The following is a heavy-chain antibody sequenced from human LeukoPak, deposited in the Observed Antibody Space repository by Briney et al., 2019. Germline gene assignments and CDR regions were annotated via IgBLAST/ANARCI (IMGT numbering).Heavy chain of an antibody. Sequence: SETLSLTCTVSGGSISSSSYYWGWIRQPPGKGLEWIGSIYYSGSTYYNPSLKSRVTISVDTSKNQFSLKLSSVTAADTAVYYCARDNDDSSGYYFDYWGQGTLVTVSS. CDR3: ARDNDDSSGYYFDY. D-gene: IGHD3-22*01. V-gene: IGHV4-39*07. CDR1: GGSISSSSYY. J-gene: IGHJ4*02. CDR2: IYYSGST.